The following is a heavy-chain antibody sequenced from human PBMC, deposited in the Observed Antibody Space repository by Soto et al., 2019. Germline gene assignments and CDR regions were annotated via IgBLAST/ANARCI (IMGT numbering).Heavy chain of an antibody. CDR2: IYYSGST. D-gene: IGHD1-7*01. CDR3: ARRDYNWNYGAFDY. Sequence: SETLSLTCTVSGGSISSFYWSWIRQPPGKGLEWIGYIYYSGSTNYNPSLKSRVTISVDTSKNQFSLKLSSVTAADTAVYYCARRDYNWNYGAFDYWGQGTLVTVSS. CDR1: GGSISSFY. V-gene: IGHV4-59*01. J-gene: IGHJ4*02.